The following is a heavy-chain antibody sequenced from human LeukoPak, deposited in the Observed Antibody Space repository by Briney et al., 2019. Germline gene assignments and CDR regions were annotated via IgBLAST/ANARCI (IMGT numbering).Heavy chain of an antibody. V-gene: IGHV3-23*01. Sequence: SGGALRLSCAASGFTLRNYIMSWVRQATGKGLEWVSTISGSDDSTYYADSVKGRFTIARDNSKNTVFLYMNSLRAEDSATYFCAKEKWADWGQGTLVTVSS. CDR1: GFTLRNYI. D-gene: IGHD1-26*01. CDR3: AKEKWAD. CDR2: ISGSDDST. J-gene: IGHJ4*02.